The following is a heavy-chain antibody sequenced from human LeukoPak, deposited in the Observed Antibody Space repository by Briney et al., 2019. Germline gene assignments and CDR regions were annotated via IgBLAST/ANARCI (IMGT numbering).Heavy chain of an antibody. CDR2: INSDGSST. CDR1: GLSFSSYW. CDR3: ARGDGVYVY. Sequence: PGGSLRLSCAASGLSFSSYWMHWVRQAPGKGLVWVSRINSDGSSTTYADSVKGRFTISRDNSKNTVYLQMNSLRVEDTAVYYCARGDGVYVYWGQGTLVTVSS. J-gene: IGHJ4*02. V-gene: IGHV3-74*01. D-gene: IGHD5/OR15-5a*01.